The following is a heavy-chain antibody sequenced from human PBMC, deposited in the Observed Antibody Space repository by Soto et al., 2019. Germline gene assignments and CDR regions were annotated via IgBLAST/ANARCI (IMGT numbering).Heavy chain of an antibody. CDR3: AREDVYGDDPGNYHGMDV. CDR2: ISPYNGNT. V-gene: IGHV1-18*01. D-gene: IGHD4-17*01. J-gene: IGHJ6*02. CDR1: GYSFSSYG. Sequence: ASVKVCCKPSGYSFSSYGITWVRQAPGQGLEWMGWISPYNGNTQYAQKFQGRVTMTTDTSTSTAYMELRSLRSDDTAVYYCAREDVYGDDPGNYHGMDVWGQGATVTVSS.